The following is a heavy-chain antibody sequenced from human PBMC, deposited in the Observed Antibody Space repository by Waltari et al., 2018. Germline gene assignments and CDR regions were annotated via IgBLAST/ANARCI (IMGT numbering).Heavy chain of an antibody. CDR1: GFTFSNYY. CDR2: IDGSGTDI. Sequence: EVQLVESGGGLVQPGGSLRLSCAASGFTFSNYYMHWVRQAPGKGLVWVSFIDGSGTDITYADSVKGRFTISRDNGKNTLYLQMDSLRVEDTAVYYCAKLGAARHYYYYGMDVWGQGTTVTVSS. J-gene: IGHJ6*02. D-gene: IGHD6-13*01. CDR3: AKLGAARHYYYYGMDV. V-gene: IGHV3-74*01.